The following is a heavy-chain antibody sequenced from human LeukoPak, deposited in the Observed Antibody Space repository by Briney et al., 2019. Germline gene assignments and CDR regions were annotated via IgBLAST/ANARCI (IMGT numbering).Heavy chain of an antibody. V-gene: IGHV4-34*01. J-gene: IGHJ4*02. CDR3: ARVPADKEFDY. D-gene: IGHD2-2*01. Sequence: SETLSLTCAVYGGSFSGYYWSWIRQPPGKGLEWIGEINHSGSTNYNPSLKSRITIAVDTSKNQFSLKLSSVTAADTAVYYCARVPADKEFDYWGQGTLVTVSS. CDR1: GGSFSGYY. CDR2: INHSGST.